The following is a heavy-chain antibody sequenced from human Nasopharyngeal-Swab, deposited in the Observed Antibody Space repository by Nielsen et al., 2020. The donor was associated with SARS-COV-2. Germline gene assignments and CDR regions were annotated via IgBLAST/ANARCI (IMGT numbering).Heavy chain of an antibody. D-gene: IGHD3-10*01. CDR3: ARVDTMVRGVIRKGYYYGMDV. CDR2: IYYSGST. J-gene: IGHJ6*02. V-gene: IGHV4-39*01. CDR1: GGSISSSSYY. Sequence: GSLRLSCTVSGGSISSSSYYWGWIRQPPGKGLEWIGSIYYSGSTYYNPSLKSRVTISVDTSKNQFSLKLSSVTAADTAVYYCARVDTMVRGVIRKGYYYGMDVWGQGTTVTVSS.